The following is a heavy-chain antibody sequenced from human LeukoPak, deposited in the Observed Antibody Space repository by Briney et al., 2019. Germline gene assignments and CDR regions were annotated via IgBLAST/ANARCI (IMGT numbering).Heavy chain of an antibody. V-gene: IGHV4-30-2*01. Sequence: SETLSLTCTVSGGSISSGGYYWSWIRQPPGKGLEWIGYIYHSGSTYYNPSLKSRVTISVDRSKNQFSLKLSSVTAADTAVYYCARVGGDYTNWFDPWGQGTLVTVSS. CDR2: IYHSGST. D-gene: IGHD2-21*02. CDR3: ARVGGDYTNWFDP. CDR1: GGSISSGGYY. J-gene: IGHJ5*02.